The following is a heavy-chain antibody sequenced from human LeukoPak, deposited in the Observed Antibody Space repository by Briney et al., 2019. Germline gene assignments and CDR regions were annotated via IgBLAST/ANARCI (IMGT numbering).Heavy chain of an antibody. D-gene: IGHD3-3*01. Sequence: SETLSLTCTVSGGSISSSGYYWGWIRQPTGKGLEWIGSIYYSGSTYYNPSLKSRVTISVDTSKNQFSLKLSSVTAADTAVYYCARVSGYREYGMDVWGQGTTVTVSS. CDR2: IYYSGST. CDR1: GGSISSSGYY. V-gene: IGHV4-39*01. J-gene: IGHJ6*02. CDR3: ARVSGYREYGMDV.